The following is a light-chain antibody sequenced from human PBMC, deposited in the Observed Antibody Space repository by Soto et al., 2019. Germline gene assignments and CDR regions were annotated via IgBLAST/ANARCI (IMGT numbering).Light chain of an antibody. CDR3: AAWXASMNGYV. CDR1: SSNIGSNT. CDR2: SNN. Sequence: QSVLTQPPSASGTPGQRVTISCSGSSSNIGSNTVNWYQQLPGTAPKLLLYSNNQRPSGVPDRFSGSKSGTSVSLPISGLQSEDEADXYCAAWXASMNGYVFGTGTKVTVL. J-gene: IGLJ1*01. V-gene: IGLV1-44*01.